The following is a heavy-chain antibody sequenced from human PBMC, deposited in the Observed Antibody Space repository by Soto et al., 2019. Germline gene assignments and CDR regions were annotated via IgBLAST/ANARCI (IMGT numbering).Heavy chain of an antibody. V-gene: IGHV3-66*01. CDR3: ARFVDGWFDP. D-gene: IGHD6-6*01. J-gene: IGHJ5*02. CDR1: GFTVRSNY. CDR2: IYSGGST. Sequence: PGGSLRLSCAASGFTVRSNYMSWVRQAPGKGLEWVSVIYSGGSTYYADSVKGRFTISRDNSKNTLYLQMNSLRAEDTAVYYCARFVDGWFDPWGQGTLVTVSS.